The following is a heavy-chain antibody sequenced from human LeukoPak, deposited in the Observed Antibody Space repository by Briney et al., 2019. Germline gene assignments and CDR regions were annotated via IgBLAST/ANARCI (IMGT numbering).Heavy chain of an antibody. CDR3: AKDAVAPGSGGDYFDN. Sequence: GGSLRLSCAASGFTFTNYAMSWVRQAPGKGLEWVSVFTSSGGSTYYADSVKGRFTISGDNSKNTLYLQMNSLRVEDTAVYYCAKDAVAPGSGGDYFDNWGQGTLVTVSS. CDR2: FTSSGGST. CDR1: GFTFTNYA. D-gene: IGHD3-10*01. J-gene: IGHJ4*02. V-gene: IGHV3-23*01.